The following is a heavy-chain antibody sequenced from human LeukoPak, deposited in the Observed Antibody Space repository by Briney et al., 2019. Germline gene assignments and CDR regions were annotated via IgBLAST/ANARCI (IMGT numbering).Heavy chain of an antibody. V-gene: IGHV3-23*01. D-gene: IGHD2-15*01. CDR1: GFTFGSYG. Sequence: GGSLRLSCAASGFTFGSYGMSWVRQAPGKGLEWVSFITPNADRTSYADSVEGRFTISRDNPRNTLYMQMNSLRDEDTALYHCVREAGYCAPVCVKTNWFDPWGQGTLVTVSS. CDR2: ITPNADRT. J-gene: IGHJ5*02. CDR3: VREAGYCAPVCVKTNWFDP.